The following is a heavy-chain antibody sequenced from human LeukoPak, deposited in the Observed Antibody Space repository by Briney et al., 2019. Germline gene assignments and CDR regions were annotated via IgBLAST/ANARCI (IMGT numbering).Heavy chain of an antibody. CDR1: GGSISNYY. J-gene: IGHJ3*02. CDR2: IYDTGST. CDR3: ARVRNYPDAFDI. D-gene: IGHD5-24*01. V-gene: IGHV4-59*01. Sequence: PSETLSLTCTVSGGSISNYYWAWIRQPPGKGLEWIGYIYDTGSTKYHPSLKSRLTISLHTSRNQFSLNLSSLTAADTALYYCARVRNYPDAFDIWGQGRMVTVSS.